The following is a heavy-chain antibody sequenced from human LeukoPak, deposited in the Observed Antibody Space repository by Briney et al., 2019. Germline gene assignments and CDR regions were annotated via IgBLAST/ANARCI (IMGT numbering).Heavy chain of an antibody. CDR2: IIPILGTG. J-gene: IGHJ4*02. Sequence: GASVKVSCTASGYTFTSYGISWVRQAPGQGLEWMGGIIPILGTGNYAQKFQGRVTITADESTSTAYMELSSLTSEDTAVYYCARWGGISTPTGAFWSGPLDYWGQGTLVTVSS. D-gene: IGHD3-3*01. CDR1: GYTFTSYG. CDR3: ARWGGISTPTGAFWSGPLDY. V-gene: IGHV1-69*13.